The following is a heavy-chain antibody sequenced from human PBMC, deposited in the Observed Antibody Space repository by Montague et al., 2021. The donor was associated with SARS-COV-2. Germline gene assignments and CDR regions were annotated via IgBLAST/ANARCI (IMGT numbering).Heavy chain of an antibody. CDR3: ARGLPVTTLYYYYGMDV. D-gene: IGHD4-11*01. J-gene: IGHJ6*02. CDR1: GGSFSGHY. V-gene: IGHV4-34*01. CDR2: INHSGST. Sequence: SETLSLTCAVYGGSFSGHYWSWIRQPPGKGLEWIGEINHSGSTNYNPSLKSRVTISVDTSKNQFSLKLSSATAADTAVYYCARGLPVTTLYYYYGMDVWGQGTTVTVSS.